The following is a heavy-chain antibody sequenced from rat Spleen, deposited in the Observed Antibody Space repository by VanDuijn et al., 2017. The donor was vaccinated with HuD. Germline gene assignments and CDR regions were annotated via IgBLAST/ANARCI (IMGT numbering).Heavy chain of an antibody. J-gene: IGHJ4*01. CDR1: GFTFSYYN. Sequence: EVQLVESGGGLVQPGRSLKLSCAASGFTFSYYNMAWVRHAPKTGLEWVATISYDGSSTYYRDYVKGRFTIFRDNAKSTLYLQMDSLRSEETATYYCARHNSGYGVMDAWGQGASVTVSS. CDR3: ARHNSGYGVMDA. V-gene: IGHV5-7*01. D-gene: IGHD4-3*01. CDR2: ISYDGSST.